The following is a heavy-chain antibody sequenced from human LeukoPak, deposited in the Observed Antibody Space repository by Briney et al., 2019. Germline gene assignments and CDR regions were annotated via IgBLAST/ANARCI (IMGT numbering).Heavy chain of an antibody. Sequence: GGSLRLSCAASGFTFSTYWMHWVRQASGKGLEWVSSISSSSSYIYYADSVKGRFTISRDNAKNSLYLQMNSLRAEDTAVYYCARVLRVIVVVMGAFDIWGQGTMVTVSS. CDR1: GFTFSTYW. CDR3: ARVLRVIVVVMGAFDI. J-gene: IGHJ3*02. D-gene: IGHD3-22*01. V-gene: IGHV3-21*01. CDR2: ISSSSSYI.